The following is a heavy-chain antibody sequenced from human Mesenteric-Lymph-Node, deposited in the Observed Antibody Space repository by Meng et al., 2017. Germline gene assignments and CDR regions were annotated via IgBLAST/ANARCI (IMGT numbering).Heavy chain of an antibody. CDR2: IPHNGSS. D-gene: IGHD3-10*01. Sequence: LQLEETAPCLASPAQTLGLTCTASCSSSSSGSYCRSWIRQPPGKGMEWIGDIPHNGSSAYNPSLKSRVSMSIDKSKNQFSLKLTSVTAADTAVYHCLRGSGGSVWGQGTLVTVSS. CDR1: CSSSSSGSYC. J-gene: IGHJ1*01. V-gene: IGHV4-30-2*01. CDR3: LRGSGGSV.